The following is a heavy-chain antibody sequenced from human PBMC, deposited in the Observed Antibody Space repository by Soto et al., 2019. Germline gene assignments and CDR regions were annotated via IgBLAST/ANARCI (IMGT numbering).Heavy chain of an antibody. CDR2: IYHSGST. CDR3: ARDGYSFNNWFDP. Sequence: SETLSLTCAVSGGSISSRNGWSWVRQPPGKGLEWIGEIYHSGSTNYNPSLKSRVNISVDKSKNQFSLKLSSVTAADTAVYYCARDGYSFNNWFDPWGKGTLVTVSS. V-gene: IGHV4-4*02. J-gene: IGHJ5*02. CDR1: GGSISSRNG. D-gene: IGHD5-18*01.